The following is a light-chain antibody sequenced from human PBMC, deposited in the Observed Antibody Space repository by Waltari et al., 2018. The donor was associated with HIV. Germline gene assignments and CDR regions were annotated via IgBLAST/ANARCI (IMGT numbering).Light chain of an antibody. CDR3: QAWDSSTAT. J-gene: IGLJ3*02. V-gene: IGLV3-1*01. Sequence: PGQTASITCSGDKLGDKYACWYQQKPGQSPVLVIYQDSKRPSGIPERFSGSNSGNTATLTISGTQAMDEADYYCQAWDSSTATFGGGTKLTVL. CDR2: QDS. CDR1: KLGDKY.